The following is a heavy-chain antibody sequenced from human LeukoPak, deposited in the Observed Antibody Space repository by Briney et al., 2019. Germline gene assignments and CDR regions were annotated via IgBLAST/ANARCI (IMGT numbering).Heavy chain of an antibody. D-gene: IGHD2-15*01. CDR3: AKAPVTTCRGAFCYPFDY. Sequence: GGSLRLSCAASGFTLSSYAVSWVRQAPGKGLEWVSAISDTGNTYHADSVKGRFTISRDSSKNTLFLQMNRLRPEDAAVYYCAKAPVTTCRGAFCYPFDYWGLGTLVTVSS. V-gene: IGHV3-23*01. CDR2: ISDTGNT. CDR1: GFTLSSYA. J-gene: IGHJ4*02.